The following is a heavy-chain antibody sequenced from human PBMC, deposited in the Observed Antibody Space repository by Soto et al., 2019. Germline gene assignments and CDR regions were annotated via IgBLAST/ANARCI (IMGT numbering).Heavy chain of an antibody. D-gene: IGHD3-22*01. CDR2: IYPGDSDT. CDR3: ARGKTYYYDSSGYYYFDY. Sequence: GESLKISCKGSGYSFTSYWIGWVRQMPGKGLEWMGIIYPGDSDTRYSPFFQGQVTISADKSISTAYLQWSSLKASDTAMYYCARGKTYYYDSSGYYYFDYWGQGTLVTVSS. CDR1: GYSFTSYW. V-gene: IGHV5-51*01. J-gene: IGHJ4*02.